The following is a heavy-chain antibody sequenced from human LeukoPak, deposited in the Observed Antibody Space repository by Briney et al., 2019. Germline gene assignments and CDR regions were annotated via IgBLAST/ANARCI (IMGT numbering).Heavy chain of an antibody. Sequence: SETLSLTCTVSGGSISSYYWSWIRQPPGKGLEWIGYIFSSGSANYNPPLESRVTISLDRSRKQFSLKLKSVTAADTAVYYCARVGGILTGYYPDYWGQGTLVTVSS. CDR1: GGSISSYY. V-gene: IGHV4-59*12. J-gene: IGHJ4*02. CDR2: IFSSGSA. D-gene: IGHD3-9*01. CDR3: ARVGGILTGYYPDY.